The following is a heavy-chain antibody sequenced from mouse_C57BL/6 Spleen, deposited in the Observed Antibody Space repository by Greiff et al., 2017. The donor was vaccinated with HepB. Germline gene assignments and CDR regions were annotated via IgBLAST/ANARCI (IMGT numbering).Heavy chain of an antibody. Sequence: EVKLVESGGGLVKPGGSLKLSCAASGFTFSSYTMSWVRQTPEKRLEWVATISGGGGNTYYPDSVKGRFTISRDNAKNTLYLQMSSLRSEDTALYYCARSWGYYAMDYWGQGTSVTVSS. D-gene: IGHD4-1*01. CDR1: GFTFSSYT. CDR3: ARSWGYYAMDY. CDR2: ISGGGGNT. J-gene: IGHJ4*01. V-gene: IGHV5-9*01.